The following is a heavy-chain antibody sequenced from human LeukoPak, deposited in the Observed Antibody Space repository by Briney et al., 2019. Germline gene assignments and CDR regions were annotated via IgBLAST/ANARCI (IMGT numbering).Heavy chain of an antibody. Sequence: ASVKVSCKASGGTFSSYAISWVRQAPGQGLEWLGGIIPIFGTANYAQKFQGRVTITTVESTSTAYMELSSLRSEDTAVYYCARGVAATAYNWFDPWGQGTLVTVSS. CDR2: IIPIFGTA. CDR1: GGTFSSYA. D-gene: IGHD2-15*01. V-gene: IGHV1-69*05. CDR3: ARGVAATAYNWFDP. J-gene: IGHJ5*02.